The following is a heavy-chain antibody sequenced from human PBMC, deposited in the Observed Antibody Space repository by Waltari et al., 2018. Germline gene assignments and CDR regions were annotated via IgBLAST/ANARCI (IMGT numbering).Heavy chain of an antibody. D-gene: IGHD4-4*01. CDR3: ARHTTTVTYYFDY. CDR2: ISGYSGST. CDR1: GGSMRSNY. J-gene: IGHJ4*02. V-gene: IGHV4-59*08. Sequence: QVQLQESGPGLVKPSETLSLTCAVSGGSMRSNYWSWIRQSPGKGLEWVGYISGYSGSTSYNPSLKSRVTISADTSKNQFSLRLRSVTAADTAFYYCARHTTTVTYYFDYWGQGVLVTVSS.